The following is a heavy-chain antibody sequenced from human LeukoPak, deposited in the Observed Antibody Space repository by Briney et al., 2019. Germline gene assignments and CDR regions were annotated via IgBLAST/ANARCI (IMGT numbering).Heavy chain of an antibody. Sequence: GGSLRLSCAASGFTFSNAWMSWVRQAPGKGLEWVGRIKSKTDGGTTDYAAHVKGKFTISRDDSKNTLYLQMNSLKTEDTAVYYCTTVSRDSSGLFDYWGQGTLVTVSS. CDR2: IKSKTDGGTT. D-gene: IGHD3-22*01. CDR3: TTVSRDSSGLFDY. CDR1: GFTFSNAW. V-gene: IGHV3-15*01. J-gene: IGHJ4*02.